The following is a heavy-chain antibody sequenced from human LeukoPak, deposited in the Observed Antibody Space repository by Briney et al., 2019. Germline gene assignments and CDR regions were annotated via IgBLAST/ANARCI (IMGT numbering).Heavy chain of an antibody. CDR1: GGSVSTYY. V-gene: IGHV4-4*07. Sequence: PSETLSLTCTVSGGSVSTYYWSWIRQPAGKGLEWIGRIYTSGSTNYNPSLKSRVTMLVDTSKNQFSLKLSSVTAADTAVYYCARAFWSGYYMDFYFDYWGQGTLVTVSS. CDR2: IYTSGST. J-gene: IGHJ4*02. CDR3: ARAFWSGYYMDFYFDY. D-gene: IGHD3-3*01.